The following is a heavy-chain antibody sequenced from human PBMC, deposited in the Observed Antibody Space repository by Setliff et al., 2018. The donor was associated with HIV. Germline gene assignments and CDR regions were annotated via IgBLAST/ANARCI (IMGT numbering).Heavy chain of an antibody. D-gene: IGHD3-22*01. Sequence: SETLSLTCTVSGGSISSYYWNWIRQPPGKGLEWIGYIYYSGSTKYNPSLKSRVTISVDTSKNQMSLNLRSVTAADAAVYYCARHLTYDTIPSLTAYGLDVWGQGTTVTVSS. CDR3: ARHLTYDTIPSLTAYGLDV. J-gene: IGHJ6*02. CDR2: IYYSGST. CDR1: GGSISSYY. V-gene: IGHV4-59*01.